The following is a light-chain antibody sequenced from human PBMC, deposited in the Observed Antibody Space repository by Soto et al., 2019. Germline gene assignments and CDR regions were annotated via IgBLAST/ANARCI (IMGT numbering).Light chain of an antibody. V-gene: IGKV3-15*01. J-gene: IGKJ2*02. Sequence: EIVMTQSPATLSVSPGERATVSCRASQSVSSNLAWYQQKPGQAPRLLIYGASTRATGIPARFSGSGSGTEFTLTIGSLQSEDFAVAYCQQYNNWPWTFGQGTKLEIK. CDR2: GAS. CDR1: QSVSSN. CDR3: QQYNNWPWT.